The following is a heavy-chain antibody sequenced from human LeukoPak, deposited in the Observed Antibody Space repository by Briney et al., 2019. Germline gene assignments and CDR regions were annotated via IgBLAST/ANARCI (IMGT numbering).Heavy chain of an antibody. V-gene: IGHV4-4*07. CDR3: AGYSSSSRAVDY. J-gene: IGHJ4*02. D-gene: IGHD6-6*01. Sequence: PSETLSLTCTVSGGSISSYYWSWIRQPAGKGLEWIGRIHTSGSTHYNPSLKSRVTMSLDTSKNQFSLKLSSVTAADTAVYSCAGYSSSSRAVDYWGQGTLVTVSS. CDR1: GGSISSYY. CDR2: IHTSGST.